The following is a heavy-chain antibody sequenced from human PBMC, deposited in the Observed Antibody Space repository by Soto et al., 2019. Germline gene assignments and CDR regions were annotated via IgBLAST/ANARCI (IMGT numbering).Heavy chain of an antibody. CDR3: ARGFGSNYGLDY. CDR2: IFNSETS. J-gene: IGHJ4*02. CDR1: GAPMNRYY. V-gene: IGHV4-59*01. D-gene: IGHD4-4*01. Sequence: QVQLQESGPRLVKTSETLSLTCTVSGAPMNRYYWSWIRQPPGRGLGWIGYIFNSETSEYNPSLRSRIAMSVDRSKNQFSLTMTSLTAADTAVYYCARGFGSNYGLDYWGQGALVTVSS.